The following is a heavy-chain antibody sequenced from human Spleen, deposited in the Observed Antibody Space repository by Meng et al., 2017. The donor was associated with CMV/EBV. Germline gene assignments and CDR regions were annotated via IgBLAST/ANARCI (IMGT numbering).Heavy chain of an antibody. CDR1: GFTFSSYW. J-gene: IGHJ6*02. CDR2: ISSSGSTI. D-gene: IGHD4-17*01. Sequence: GESLKISCAASGFTFSSYWMSWVRQAPGKGLEWVSYISSSGSTIYYADSVKGRFTISRDNAKNSLYLQMNSLRAEDTAVYYCASILSVTTAGLGMDVWGQGTTVTVSS. V-gene: IGHV3-48*04. CDR3: ASILSVTTAGLGMDV.